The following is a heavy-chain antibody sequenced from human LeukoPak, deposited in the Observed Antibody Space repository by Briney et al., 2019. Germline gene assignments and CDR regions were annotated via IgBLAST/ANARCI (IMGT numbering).Heavy chain of an antibody. CDR2: ISYDGSDK. J-gene: IGHJ4*02. CDR3: ASWAIAARPTDYFDY. Sequence: PGKPLRLSCAASGFTFSSYGMHWVRQAPGKGLEWVAAISYDGSDKYYTDSVKGRFTISRVNSENTLYLQMNSLRAEDTAVYYCASWAIAARPTDYFDYWGQGTLVTVSS. V-gene: IGHV3-30*03. D-gene: IGHD6-6*01. CDR1: GFTFSSYG.